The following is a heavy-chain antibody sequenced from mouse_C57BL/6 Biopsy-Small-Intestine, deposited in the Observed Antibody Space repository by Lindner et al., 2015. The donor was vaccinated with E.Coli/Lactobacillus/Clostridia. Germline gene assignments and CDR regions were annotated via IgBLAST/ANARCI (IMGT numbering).Heavy chain of an antibody. CDR1: GYTFTDYN. CDR3: ARRMLLRWSWVLRMS. CDR2: IYPNDGGT. V-gene: IGHV1-34*02. J-gene: IGHJ1*01. D-gene: IGHD1-1*01. Sequence: VQLQESGPELVKPGASVKISCKASGYTFTDYNMDWVKQSHGKSLEWIGYIYPNDGGTGYNQKFKSKATLTVDKSSSTAYMELHSLTSEDSAVYYCARRMLLRWSWVLRMSWGAGTTVTVSS.